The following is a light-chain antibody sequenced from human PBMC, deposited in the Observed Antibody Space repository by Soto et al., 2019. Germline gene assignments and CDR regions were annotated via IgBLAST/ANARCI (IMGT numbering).Light chain of an antibody. CDR1: SSDVGGYNY. CDR3: TSYTTSSTNWV. V-gene: IGLV2-14*01. CDR2: EVS. Sequence: QSALTQPASVSGSPGQSITISCTGTSSDVGGYNYVSWYQQHPGKAPKLMIYEVSNRPSGVSNRFSGSKSGNTASLTISGVQAEDEADYYCTSYTTSSTNWVFGGGTKLTAL. J-gene: IGLJ3*02.